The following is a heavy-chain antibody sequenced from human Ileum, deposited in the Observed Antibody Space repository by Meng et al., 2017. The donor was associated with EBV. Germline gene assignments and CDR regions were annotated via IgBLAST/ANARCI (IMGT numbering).Heavy chain of an antibody. CDR2: IYGQGDK. CDR3: ALRPRQLLRGWFDS. D-gene: IGHD6-13*01. Sequence: QITFKEVAPTEVKPTQPLTLPCTFFGFSLSTSGVGVGWIRQPPGKALEWLAMIYGQGDKHYSPSLTSRLTITKDTSKNQVVLTMTNMDSVDTATYYCALRPRQLLRGWFDSWGQGALVTVFS. CDR1: GFSLSTSGVG. J-gene: IGHJ5*01. V-gene: IGHV2-5*01.